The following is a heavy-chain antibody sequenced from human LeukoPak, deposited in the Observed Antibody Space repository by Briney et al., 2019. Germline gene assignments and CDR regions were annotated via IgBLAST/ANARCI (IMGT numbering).Heavy chain of an antibody. CDR1: GFTFSSYA. CDR2: ISYDGSNK. V-gene: IGHV3-30*04. J-gene: IGHJ4*02. Sequence: GGSLRLSCAASGFTFSSYAMHWVRQAPGKGLEWVAVISYDGSNKYYADSVKGRLTISRDNSKNTLYLQMNSLRAEDTAVYYCARDMVGATGDYWGQGTLVTVSS. CDR3: ARDMVGATGDY. D-gene: IGHD1-26*01.